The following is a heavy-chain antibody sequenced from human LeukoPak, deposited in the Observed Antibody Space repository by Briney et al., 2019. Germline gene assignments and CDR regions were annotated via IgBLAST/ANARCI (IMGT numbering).Heavy chain of an antibody. D-gene: IGHD6-13*01. Sequence: GASVKVSCKASGYTFTSYYMHWVRQAPGQGLGWMGIINPSGGSTSYAQKFQGRVTMTRDTSTSTVYMELSSLRSEDTAVYYCARARGTSSWDTGVFQHWGQGTLVTVSS. CDR1: GYTFTSYY. CDR3: ARARGTSSWDTGVFQH. V-gene: IGHV1-46*01. CDR2: INPSGGST. J-gene: IGHJ1*01.